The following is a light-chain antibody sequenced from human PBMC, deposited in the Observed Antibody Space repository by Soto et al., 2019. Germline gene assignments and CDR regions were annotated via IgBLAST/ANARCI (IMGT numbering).Light chain of an antibody. CDR2: AAS. Sequence: DIQMPQSPSSLSASVGDRVTITCRASQDIGTYLNWYQQIPGKAPKLLIYAASSLQSGVPSRFSGRGSGTDFTLSIRYLQPEDFATYYCQRYQSFSLTFGGGTRVEVK. J-gene: IGKJ4*01. CDR1: QDIGTY. V-gene: IGKV1-39*01. CDR3: QRYQSFSLT.